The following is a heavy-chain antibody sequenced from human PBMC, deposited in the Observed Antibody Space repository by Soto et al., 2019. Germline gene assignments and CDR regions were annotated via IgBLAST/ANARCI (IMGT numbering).Heavy chain of an antibody. D-gene: IGHD3-9*01. Sequence: SETLSLTCTVSGGSISSGDYYWSWIRQPPGKGLEWIGYIYYSGSTYYNPSLKSRVTISVDTSKNQFSLKLSSVTAADTAVYYCARRERYYDILTGYYQTYYFDYWGQGTLVTV. V-gene: IGHV4-30-4*01. CDR2: IYYSGST. CDR1: GGSISSGDYY. CDR3: ARRERYYDILTGYYQTYYFDY. J-gene: IGHJ4*02.